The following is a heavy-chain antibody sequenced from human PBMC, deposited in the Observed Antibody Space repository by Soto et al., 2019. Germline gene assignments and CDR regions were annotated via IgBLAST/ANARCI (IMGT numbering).Heavy chain of an antibody. V-gene: IGHV1-69*01. CDR1: RDTFSKYA. Sequence: QVQLVQSGAEVKKPGSSVKVSCKASRDTFSKYAFNWVRQAPGQGLEWMGWIIPIFGSRNYAEKFQGRVTNTADESTSTAYMELRSLRFEDTAVYYCARGETYLGVWGQGTTVTVSS. CDR3: ARGETYLGV. D-gene: IGHD3-16*01. CDR2: IIPIFGSR. J-gene: IGHJ6*02.